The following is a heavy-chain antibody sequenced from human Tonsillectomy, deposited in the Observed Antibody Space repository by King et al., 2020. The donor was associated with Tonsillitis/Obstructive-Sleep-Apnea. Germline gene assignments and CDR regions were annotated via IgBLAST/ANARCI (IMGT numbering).Heavy chain of an antibody. D-gene: IGHD3-10*01. Sequence: QLVQSGAEVKKPGASLRISCKGSGYSFTSYWINWVRQMPGKGLEWMGRIDPSDSYTSYSPSFQGHVTISADKSISTAYLQWSSLKASDTAMYFCATAPMVSGLIKDLFDYWGQGTPVTLSS. CDR3: ATAPMVSGLIKDLFDY. V-gene: IGHV5-10-1*01. CDR2: IDPSDSYT. J-gene: IGHJ4*02. CDR1: GYSFTSYW.